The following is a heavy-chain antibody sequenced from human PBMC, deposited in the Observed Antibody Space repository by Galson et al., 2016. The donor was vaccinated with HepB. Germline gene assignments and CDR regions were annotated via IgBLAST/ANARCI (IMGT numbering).Heavy chain of an antibody. J-gene: IGHJ6*02. V-gene: IGHV3-33*01. Sequence: SPRLSCAASGFSFSSYGMHWVRQAPGKGLEWVALIRFDGSKKYYADSVKGRFTISRDNSKNTVYLQMDSLRADDTAVYYCARDAARFWEWVRYYGLDVWGQGTTVTVS. CDR3: ARDAARFWEWVRYYGLDV. CDR1: GFSFSSYG. CDR2: IRFDGSKK. D-gene: IGHD3-3*01.